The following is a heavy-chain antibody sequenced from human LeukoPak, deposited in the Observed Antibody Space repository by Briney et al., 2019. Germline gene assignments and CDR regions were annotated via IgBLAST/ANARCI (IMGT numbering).Heavy chain of an antibody. Sequence: ASVKVSCKASEYTFTSYDINWVRQATGQGLEWMGWMNPNSGNTGYAQKFQGRVTITRNTSISTAYMELSSLRSDDTAVYYCARVRYSGSYYYRYWGQGTLVTVSS. CDR2: MNPNSGNT. CDR1: EYTFTSYD. D-gene: IGHD1-26*01. J-gene: IGHJ4*02. CDR3: ARVRYSGSYYYRY. V-gene: IGHV1-8*03.